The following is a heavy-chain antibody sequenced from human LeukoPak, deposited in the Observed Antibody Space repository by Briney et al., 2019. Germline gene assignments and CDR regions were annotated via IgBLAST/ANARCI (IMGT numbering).Heavy chain of an antibody. Sequence: GGSLRLSCAASGFTFSSYWMSWVRQAPGKGLEGVANIKQDGSEKYYVDSVKGRFTISRDNAKDSLYLRMNSLRAEDMAVYYCARVWYSGSYPVDYWGQGTLVTVSS. CDR1: GFTFSSYW. J-gene: IGHJ4*02. CDR2: IKQDGSEK. CDR3: ARVWYSGSYPVDY. V-gene: IGHV3-7*03. D-gene: IGHD1-26*01.